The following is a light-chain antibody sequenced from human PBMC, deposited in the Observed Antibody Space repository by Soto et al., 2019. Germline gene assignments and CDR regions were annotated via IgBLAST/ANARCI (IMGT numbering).Light chain of an antibody. J-gene: IGLJ2*01. V-gene: IGLV1-40*01. Sequence: QSVLTQPPSVSGAPGQRVTISCTGSSSNIGAGYDVHWYQQLPGTAPKLLIYGNSNRPSGVPDRFSGSKSGTSASLAITGLQAEDEADYSCQSCDSSLSGSEVVGGGTKLTVL. CDR2: GNS. CDR3: QSCDSSLSGSEV. CDR1: SSNIGAGYD.